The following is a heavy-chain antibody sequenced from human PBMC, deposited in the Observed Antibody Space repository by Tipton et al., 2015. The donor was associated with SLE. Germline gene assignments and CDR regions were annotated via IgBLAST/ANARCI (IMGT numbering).Heavy chain of an antibody. J-gene: IGHJ5*02. D-gene: IGHD6-13*01. CDR2: IRNDGTNK. V-gene: IGHV3-30*02. CDR3: AKDGGQQLVT. CDR1: GFSFNNYG. Sequence: SGFSFNNYGIHWVRQAPGKGLEWVALIRNDGTNKYYGDSVKGRFTISRDNSKNTMYLQMNSLRAEDTAVYYCAKDGGQQLVTWGQGTLVNVSS.